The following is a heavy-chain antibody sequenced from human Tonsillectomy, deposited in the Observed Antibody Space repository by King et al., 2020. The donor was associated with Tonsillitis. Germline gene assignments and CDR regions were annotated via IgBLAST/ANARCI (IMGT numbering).Heavy chain of an antibody. CDR2: IIPIFGTA. J-gene: IGHJ6*02. Sequence: QLVQSGAEVKKPGSSVKVSCKASGGTFSSYAISWVRQAPGQGLEWMGGIIPIFGTANYAQKFQGRVTITADESTSTAYMELSSLRSEDTAVYYCARVEWTGMMTTVKAYYYYGMDVWGQGTTVTVSS. CDR3: ARVEWTGMMTTVKAYYYYGMDV. V-gene: IGHV1-69*01. D-gene: IGHD4-11*01. CDR1: GGTFSSYA.